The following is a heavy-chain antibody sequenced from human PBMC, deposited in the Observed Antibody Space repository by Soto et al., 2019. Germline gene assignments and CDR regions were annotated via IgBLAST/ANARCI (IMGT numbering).Heavy chain of an antibody. Sequence: ASVKVSCKASGYTFTGYYMHWVRQAPGQGLEWMGWINPNSGGTNYAQKFQGWVTMTRDTSISTAYMELSRLRSDDTAVYYCARGWVDCVDAFATSGQGTMATLSS. D-gene: IGHD2-21*01. V-gene: IGHV1-2*04. CDR3: ARGWVDCVDAFAT. J-gene: IGHJ3*02. CDR1: GYTFTGYY. CDR2: INPNSGGT.